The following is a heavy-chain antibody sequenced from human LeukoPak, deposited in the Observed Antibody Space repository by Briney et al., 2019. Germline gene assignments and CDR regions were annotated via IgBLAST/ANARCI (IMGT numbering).Heavy chain of an antibody. CDR2: ITPKSGGT. J-gene: IGHJ3*02. CDR1: VYTFTVYY. V-gene: IGHV1-2*02. Sequence: ASVKASCKTSVYTFTVYYIHWVRQAPGQGLEWMGWITPKSGGTNYAQKFQGRVTMTRDTSISTVYMELSGLRSDDTAVYYCTRGVLLLERGAFDIWGQGTMVTVSS. CDR3: TRGVLLLERGAFDI. D-gene: IGHD1-1*01.